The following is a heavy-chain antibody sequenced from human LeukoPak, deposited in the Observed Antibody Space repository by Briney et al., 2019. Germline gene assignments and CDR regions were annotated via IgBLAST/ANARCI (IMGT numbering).Heavy chain of an antibody. J-gene: IGHJ4*02. CDR1: GYTFTSYG. D-gene: IGHD5-12*01. CDR3: ARAADLGGWGYDSEVYYFDY. V-gene: IGHV1-18*01. Sequence: ASVKVSCKASGYTFTSYGISWVRRAPGQGLGWMGWISAYNGNTNYAQKLQGRVTMTTDTSTSTAYMELRSLRSDDTAVYYCARAADLGGWGYDSEVYYFDYWGQGTLVTVSS. CDR2: ISAYNGNT.